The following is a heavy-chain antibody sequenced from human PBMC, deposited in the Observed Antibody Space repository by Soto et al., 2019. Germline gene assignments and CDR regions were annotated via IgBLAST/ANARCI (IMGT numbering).Heavy chain of an antibody. Sequence: GGSLRLSCAASGFTFSSYAMHWVRQAPGKGLEYVSSISTNGGSTHYADSVKGRFTVSRDNSKNTQYLQMSSLRADDTAVYYCVKGEYYYDSSGYYPFDYWGQGTLVTVSS. D-gene: IGHD3-22*01. V-gene: IGHV3-64D*06. CDR3: VKGEYYYDSSGYYPFDY. CDR2: ISTNGGST. CDR1: GFTFSSYA. J-gene: IGHJ4*02.